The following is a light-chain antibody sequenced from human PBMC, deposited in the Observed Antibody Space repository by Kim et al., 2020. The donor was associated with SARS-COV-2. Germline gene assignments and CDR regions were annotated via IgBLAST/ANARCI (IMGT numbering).Light chain of an antibody. V-gene: IGLV2-11*01. CDR1: SSDVGSYNY. Sequence: QSALTQPRSVSGSPGQSVTISCTGTSSDVGSYNYVSWYQQHPGKAPKVMIYDVSKRPSGVPDRFSGSKSGHTASLTISGLQADDEADDYCCSYAGTFTALFGGGTQLTVL. CDR2: DVS. CDR3: CSYAGTFTAL. J-gene: IGLJ2*01.